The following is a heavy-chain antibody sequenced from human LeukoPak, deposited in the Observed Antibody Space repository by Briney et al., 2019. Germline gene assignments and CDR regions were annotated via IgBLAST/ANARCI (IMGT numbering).Heavy chain of an antibody. D-gene: IGHD3-10*01. CDR3: ARGGYYGSGNDFRFDP. V-gene: IGHV4-59*01. J-gene: IGHJ5*02. Sequence: SSETLSLTCTVSGASISSYYWTWIRQPPGKGLEWIGYIYYSGSTNYKPSLKSRVTISVDTSKNQFSLKLSSVTAADTAVYYCARGGYYGSGNDFRFDPWGQGTLVTVSS. CDR1: GASISSYY. CDR2: IYYSGST.